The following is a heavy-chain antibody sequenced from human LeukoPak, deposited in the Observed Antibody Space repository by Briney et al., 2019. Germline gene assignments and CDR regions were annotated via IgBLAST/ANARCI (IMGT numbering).Heavy chain of an antibody. V-gene: IGHV4-31*03. CDR2: IYYSGSI. CDR3: ASWGVGGNSAFDI. Sequence: PSETLSLTCTVSGGSISSGGYYWSWIRQHPGKGLEWIGYIYYSGSIYYNPSLKSRVTISVDTSKNQFSLKLSSVTAADTAVYYCASWGVGGNSAFDIWGQGTMVTVSS. D-gene: IGHD4-23*01. CDR1: GGSISSGGYY. J-gene: IGHJ3*02.